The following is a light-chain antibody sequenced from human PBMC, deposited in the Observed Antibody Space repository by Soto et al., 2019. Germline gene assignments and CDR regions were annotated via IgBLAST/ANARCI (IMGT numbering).Light chain of an antibody. V-gene: IGLV2-23*02. CDR2: EVS. CDR3: CSYAGNNTLV. J-gene: IGLJ3*02. Sequence: QSALTQPASVSGSRGQSITISCTGTSSNIGSYNFVSWYRQYPGKAPELIIYEVSQRPSTFFNRVSGSKSGNTASLTVSGLQSDDEADYYCCSYAGNNTLVFGGGTKLTVL. CDR1: SSNIGSYNF.